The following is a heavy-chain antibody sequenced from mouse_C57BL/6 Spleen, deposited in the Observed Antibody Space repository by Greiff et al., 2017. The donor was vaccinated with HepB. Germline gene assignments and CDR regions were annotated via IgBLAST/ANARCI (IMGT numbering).Heavy chain of an antibody. V-gene: IGHV6-6*01. D-gene: IGHD2-4*01. J-gene: IGHJ4*01. CDR1: GFTFSDAW. CDR2: IRNKANNHAT. Sequence: VQRVESGGGLVQPGGSMKLSCAASGFTFSDAWMDWVRQSPEKGLEWVAEIRNKANNHATYYAESVKGRFTISRDDSKSSVYLQMNSLRAEDTGIYYCTRNDDYDYYAMDYWGQGTSVTVSS. CDR3: TRNDDYDYYAMDY.